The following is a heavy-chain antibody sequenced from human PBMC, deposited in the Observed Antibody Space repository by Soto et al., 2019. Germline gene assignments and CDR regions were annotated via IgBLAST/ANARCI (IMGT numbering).Heavy chain of an antibody. J-gene: IGHJ4*02. CDR3: AREPSYGLDY. Sequence: QVQLVQSGAEVKKPGASVKVSCKASGYTFTSYDINWVRQATGQGLEWMGWMNPNSGNTVYAQKFQGRVTMTRNTTITTAYLELSSLIAEDTAVYYCAREPSYGLDYWGQGTLVTVSS. CDR1: GYTFTSYD. D-gene: IGHD5-18*01. V-gene: IGHV1-8*01. CDR2: MNPNSGNT.